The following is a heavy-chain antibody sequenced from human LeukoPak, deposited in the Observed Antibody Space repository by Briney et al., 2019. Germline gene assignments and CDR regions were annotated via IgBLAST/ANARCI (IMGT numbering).Heavy chain of an antibody. V-gene: IGHV3-33*08. Sequence: GGSLRLSCAASGFTFSSYAMSWVRQAPGKGLEWVAVIWYDGSNKYYADSVKGRFTISRDNSKNTLYLQMNSLRAEDTAVYYCAKSNTDFDYWGQGTLVTVSS. CDR3: AKSNTDFDY. CDR2: IWYDGSNK. D-gene: IGHD4-11*01. J-gene: IGHJ4*02. CDR1: GFTFSSYA.